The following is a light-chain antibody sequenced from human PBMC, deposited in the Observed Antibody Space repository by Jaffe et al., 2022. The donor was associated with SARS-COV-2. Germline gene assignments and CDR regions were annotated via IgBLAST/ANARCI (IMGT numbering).Light chain of an antibody. CDR3: QQYNNWPLT. J-gene: IGKJ4*01. CDR1: QSVDTL. V-gene: IGKV3-15*01. Sequence: ETVMTQSPDTLSVSPGERATLSCRASQSVDTLLAWYRQKPGQAPRLLIYGASTRAAGVPARFSGSGSGAEFTLTISGLQSEDFAVYYCQQYNNWPLTFGGGTKVEIK. CDR2: GAS.